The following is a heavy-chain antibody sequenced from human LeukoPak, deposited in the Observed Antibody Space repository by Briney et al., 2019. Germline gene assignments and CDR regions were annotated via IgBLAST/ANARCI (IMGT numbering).Heavy chain of an antibody. J-gene: IGHJ4*02. V-gene: IGHV4-4*07. Sequence: SETLSLTCAVYGGSFSGYYWSWIRQPAGKGLEWIGRIYTSGSTNYNPSLKSRVTMSVDTSKNQFSLKLSSVTAADTAVYYCARDYDFWSGYYKGSDYWGQGTLVTVSS. CDR3: ARDYDFWSGYYKGSDY. D-gene: IGHD3-3*01. CDR1: GGSFSGYY. CDR2: IYTSGST.